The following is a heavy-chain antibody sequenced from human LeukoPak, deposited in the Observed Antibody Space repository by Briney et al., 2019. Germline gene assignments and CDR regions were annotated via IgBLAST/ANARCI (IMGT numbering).Heavy chain of an antibody. Sequence: ASVKVSCRASGYTFTGYYMHWVRQAPGQGLEWMGWINPNSGGTNYAQKFQGRVTVTRDTSISTAYMELSRLRSDDTAVYYCARGRTYDSSGYYYRGSFYYYYYMDVWGKGTTVTVSS. J-gene: IGHJ6*03. V-gene: IGHV1-2*02. CDR3: ARGRTYDSSGYYYRGSFYYYYYMDV. D-gene: IGHD3-22*01. CDR2: INPNSGGT. CDR1: GYTFTGYY.